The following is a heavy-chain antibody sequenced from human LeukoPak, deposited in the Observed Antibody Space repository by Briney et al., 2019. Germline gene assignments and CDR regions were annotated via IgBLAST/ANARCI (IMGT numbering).Heavy chain of an antibody. Sequence: GGSLRLSCAASGFTVSSNYMSWVRQAPGKGLEWVSVIYSGGSTYYADSVKGRFTISRDNSKNTLYLHMNSLRAEDTAVYYCASSRSGWLQYNYWGQGTLVTVSS. CDR3: ASSRSGWLQYNY. D-gene: IGHD5-24*01. CDR1: GFTVSSNY. V-gene: IGHV3-66*01. J-gene: IGHJ4*02. CDR2: IYSGGST.